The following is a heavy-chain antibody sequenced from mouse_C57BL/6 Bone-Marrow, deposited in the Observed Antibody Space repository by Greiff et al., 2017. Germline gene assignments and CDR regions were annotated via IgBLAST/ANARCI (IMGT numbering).Heavy chain of an antibody. CDR3: ERGALRLYYFDY. CDR1: GYTFTSYW. Sequence: QVQLKQPGAELVKPGASVKLSCKASGYTFTSYWMQWVKQRPGQGLEWIGEIDPSDSYTNYNQKFKGKATLTVDTSSSTAYMQLSSLTSEDSAVYSCERGALRLYYFDYWGRGTTLTVSS. D-gene: IGHD1-1*01. J-gene: IGHJ2*01. V-gene: IGHV1-50*01. CDR2: IDPSDSYT.